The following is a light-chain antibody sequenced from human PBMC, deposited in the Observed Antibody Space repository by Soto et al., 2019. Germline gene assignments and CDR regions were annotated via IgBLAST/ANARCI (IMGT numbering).Light chain of an antibody. Sequence: QSVLTQPASVSGSPGQSITISCTGSSSDVGSYNLVSWYQQHPVKAPRLMIFEVKKRPSGVSNRFSGSKSGNTASLTISGLQPEDEADYYCCSYVVSSTVIFGGGTKLTVL. V-gene: IGLV2-23*02. CDR3: CSYVVSSTVI. CDR1: SSDVGSYNL. J-gene: IGLJ2*01. CDR2: EVK.